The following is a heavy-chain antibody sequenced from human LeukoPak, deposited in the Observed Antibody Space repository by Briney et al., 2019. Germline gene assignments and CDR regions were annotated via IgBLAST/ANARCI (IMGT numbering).Heavy chain of an antibody. CDR1: GFTFRSDW. V-gene: IGHV3-7*01. D-gene: IGHD3-22*01. J-gene: IGHJ4*02. CDR3: ARDPYYYDSSGGPAFDF. Sequence: PGGSLRISCAASGFTFRSDWMSWVRQAPGKGLEWVANIKQDGSEKYYVDSVKGRFTISRDNAKNSLYLQMNSLRAEDTAVYYCARDPYYYDSSGGPAFDFWGQGTLVTVSS. CDR2: IKQDGSEK.